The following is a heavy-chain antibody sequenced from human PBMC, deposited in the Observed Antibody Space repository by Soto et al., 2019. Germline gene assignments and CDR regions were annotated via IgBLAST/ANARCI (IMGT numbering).Heavy chain of an antibody. CDR2: ISYGGVNK. V-gene: IGHV3-30-3*01. J-gene: IGHJ4*02. Sequence: QVQLVESGGGVVQPGGSLRLSCAASGFTFSTSVMHWVRQAPGKGLEWMAIISYGGVNKYYADSVKGRFTSSRDISESTLYLQMNSLRTEDTAVYYCAREEFEDGRGHFDYWGQGTLVSVSS. CDR3: AREEFEDGRGHFDY. D-gene: IGHD3-22*01. CDR1: GFTFSTSV.